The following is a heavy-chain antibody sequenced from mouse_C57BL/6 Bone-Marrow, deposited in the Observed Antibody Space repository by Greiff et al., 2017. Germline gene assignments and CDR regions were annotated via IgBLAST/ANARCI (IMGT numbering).Heavy chain of an antibody. J-gene: IGHJ2*01. CDR1: GYTFTSYG. V-gene: IGHV1-81*01. Sequence: CKDSGYTFTSYGISWVKQRTGQGLEWIGEIYPRSGNPYYTEKFKGKATLTAEKSSSTAYMELRSLPSEDSAVYFCARQDYGXSPDYWGQGTTLTVSS. D-gene: IGHD1-1*01. CDR3: ARQDYGXSPDY. CDR2: IYPRSGNP.